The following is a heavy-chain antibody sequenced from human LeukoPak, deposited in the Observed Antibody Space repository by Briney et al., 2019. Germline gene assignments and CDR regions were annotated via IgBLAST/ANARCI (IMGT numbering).Heavy chain of an antibody. CDR3: ARQALVATISGWFDP. J-gene: IGHJ5*02. D-gene: IGHD5-12*01. Sequence: GESLKISCKGSGYSFTSYWIGWVRQMPGKGLEWMGIIYPGDSDTRYSPSFQGQVTISADKSISTAYLQWSSLKASDTAIYFCARQALVATISGWFDPWGQGTLVTVSS. V-gene: IGHV5-51*01. CDR2: IYPGDSDT. CDR1: GYSFTSYW.